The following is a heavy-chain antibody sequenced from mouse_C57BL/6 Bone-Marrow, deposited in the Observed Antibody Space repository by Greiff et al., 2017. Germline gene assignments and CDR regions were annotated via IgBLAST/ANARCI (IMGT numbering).Heavy chain of an antibody. CDR1: GYSITSDY. CDR3: ADGEFAY. J-gene: IGHJ3*01. V-gene: IGHV3-8*01. CDR2: ISYSGST. Sequence: EVKLMESGPGLAKPSQTLSLTCSVTGYSITSDYWNWIRQFPGNKLEYMGYISYSGSTYYTPSLKSRISITRDTSKNQYYLQLNSVTTEDTDSYYCADGEFAYWGQGTLVTVSA.